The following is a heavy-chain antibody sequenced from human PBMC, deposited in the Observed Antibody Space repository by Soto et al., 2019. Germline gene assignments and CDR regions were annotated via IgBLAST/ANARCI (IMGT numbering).Heavy chain of an antibody. CDR3: ARVPVTIGYGMDV. CDR2: IYHSGST. D-gene: IGHD4-17*01. Sequence: SEILSLTCAVSGGSISSDNCSWSWIRQPPGKGLEWIGYIYHSGSTDYNPSLKRRASISVDKSRNQFSLKLSSVSAADTAVYFCARVPVTIGYGMDVWGQGTTVTVSS. J-gene: IGHJ6*02. V-gene: IGHV4-30-2*01. CDR1: GGSISSDNCS.